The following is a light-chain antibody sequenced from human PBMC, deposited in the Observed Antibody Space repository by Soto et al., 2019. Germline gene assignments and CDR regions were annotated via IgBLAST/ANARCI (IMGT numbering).Light chain of an antibody. J-gene: IGLJ2*01. CDR3: SSYAGSNNHVV. Sequence: QSVLTHPPSAFGSPGQSVTLSCTGTSSDVGGYPYVSWYQQRPGKAPKLMIYEVSKRPSGVPDRFSGSKSGNTASLTVSGLQAEDEADYYCSSYAGSNNHVVFGGGTKLTVL. V-gene: IGLV2-8*01. CDR2: EVS. CDR1: SSDVGGYPY.